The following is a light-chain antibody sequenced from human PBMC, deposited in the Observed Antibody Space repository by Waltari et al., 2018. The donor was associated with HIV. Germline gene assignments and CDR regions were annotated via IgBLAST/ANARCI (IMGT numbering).Light chain of an antibody. CDR2: EGK. J-gene: IGLJ2*01. V-gene: IGLV3-10*01. CDR1: ALPETY. Sequence: SYELTQPPSVSVSPGQTATITCSGDALPETYVYWYQTKSGQAPVVASYEGKKRPSGIPETFSGSKSGARASLTITWARVKDEADDYCFSTDSNSDQRLFGGGTKLTVL. CDR3: FSTDSNSDQRL.